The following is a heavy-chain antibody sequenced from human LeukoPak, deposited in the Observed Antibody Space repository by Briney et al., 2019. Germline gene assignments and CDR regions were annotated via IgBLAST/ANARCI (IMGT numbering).Heavy chain of an antibody. D-gene: IGHD2-2*01. V-gene: IGHV4-34*01. CDR3: ARGYCSSTSCKGEDYFDY. J-gene: IGHJ4*02. Sequence: SKPRSSTCAVYGGSFSGYYRSWTPQPPGKGREGIGEINHSGSTNYNPSLKSRVTISVDTSKNQFSLKLSSVTAADTAVYYCARGYCSSTSCKGEDYFDYWGQGTLVTVSS. CDR2: INHSGST. CDR1: GGSFSGYY.